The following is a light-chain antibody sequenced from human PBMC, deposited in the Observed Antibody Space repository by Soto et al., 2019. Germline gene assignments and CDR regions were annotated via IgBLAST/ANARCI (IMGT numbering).Light chain of an antibody. CDR3: SSYAGSSNV. CDR2: EVN. CDR1: SSDVGGYNY. V-gene: IGLV2-8*01. J-gene: IGLJ1*01. Sequence: QSALAQPPSASGSPGQSVAISCTATSSDVGGYNYVSWYQQHPGEAPNLMIYEVNKRPSGVPDRFSGSKSGNTASLTVSGLQAEDEADYYCSSYAGSSNVFGTGTKVTVL.